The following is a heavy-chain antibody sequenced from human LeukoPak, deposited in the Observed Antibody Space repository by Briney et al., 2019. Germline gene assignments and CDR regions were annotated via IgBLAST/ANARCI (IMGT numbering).Heavy chain of an antibody. J-gene: IGHJ6*03. CDR3: ARNGGGNSTSYYYYYMDV. CDR2: IYYSGST. CDR1: GGSINTYY. Sequence: PSETLSLTXTVSGGSINTYYWSWIRQPPGKGLEWIGYIYYSGSTNYNPSLKSRVTISVDTSKNQFSLKLSSVTAADTAVYYCARNGGGNSTSYYYYYMDVWGKGTTVTVSS. V-gene: IGHV4-59*01. D-gene: IGHD4-23*01.